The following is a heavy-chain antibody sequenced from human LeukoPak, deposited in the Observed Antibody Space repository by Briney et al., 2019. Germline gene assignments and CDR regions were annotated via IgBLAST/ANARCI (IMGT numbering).Heavy chain of an antibody. CDR1: GFSVNNLY. J-gene: IGHJ4*02. CDR2: IYSGDRT. V-gene: IGHV3-66*01. D-gene: IGHD5-18*01. CDR3: ARDGEYSYGYGFDY. Sequence: GGSLRLSCAASGFSVNNLYMSRVRQAPGKGLEWVSVIYSGDRTYYADSVKGRFTISRDTSKNTVYLQMNSLRPEETAVYYCARDGEYSYGYGFDYWGQGTPVTVSS.